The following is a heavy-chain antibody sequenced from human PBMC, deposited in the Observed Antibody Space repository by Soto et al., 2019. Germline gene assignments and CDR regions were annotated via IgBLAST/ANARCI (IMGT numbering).Heavy chain of an antibody. CDR2: ISCDSGST. J-gene: IGHJ4*02. CDR3: AKDAGYCAGGTCYEIFDY. D-gene: IGHD2-15*01. CDR1: GFTFSSYA. Sequence: GGSLRLSCAASGFTFSSYAMSWFRQAPGKGLEWVSAISCDSGSTYYADSVKGRFTTSRDNSKKTLFLRMNILRAEDTAVYYCAKDAGYCAGGTCYEIFDYWGQGTLVTVSS. V-gene: IGHV3-23*01.